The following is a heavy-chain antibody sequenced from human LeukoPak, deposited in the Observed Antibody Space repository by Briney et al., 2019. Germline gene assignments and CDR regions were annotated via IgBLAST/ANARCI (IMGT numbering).Heavy chain of an antibody. D-gene: IGHD2-15*01. V-gene: IGHV1-69*13. CDR1: GGTFTSYA. CDR3: ARVGGVPDYYYYYMDV. CDR2: IIPIFGTA. Sequence: SVKVSCKASGGTFTSYAISWVRQAPGQGLEWMGGIIPIFGTANYAQKFQGRVTITADESTSTAYMELSSLRSEDTAVYYCARVGGVPDYYYYYMDVWGKGTTVTVSS. J-gene: IGHJ6*03.